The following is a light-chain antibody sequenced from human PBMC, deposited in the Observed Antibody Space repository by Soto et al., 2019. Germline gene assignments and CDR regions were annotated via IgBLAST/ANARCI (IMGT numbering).Light chain of an antibody. CDR3: SSYTSSSPLYV. V-gene: IGLV2-14*01. CDR2: DVS. Sequence: QSALTQPASVSGSPGQSITISCTGTSSDVGGYNYVSWYQQHPGKAPKFMIYDVSNRPSGVSNRFSGSKSGNTASLTISGLQAEDDADYYCSSYTSSSPLYVFGTGTTLTVL. J-gene: IGLJ1*01. CDR1: SSDVGGYNY.